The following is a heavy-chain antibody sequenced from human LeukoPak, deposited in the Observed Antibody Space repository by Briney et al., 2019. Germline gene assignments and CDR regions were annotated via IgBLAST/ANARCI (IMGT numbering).Heavy chain of an antibody. CDR3: ARPYSNYGWFDP. Sequence: GGSLRLSCAASGFRFSSYGMHWVRQAPGKGLEWVAVIWNDGSNKYYADSVKGRFTISKDNSKNTVYLQMNSLRAEDTAVYYCARPYSNYGWFDPWGQGTLVTVSS. V-gene: IGHV3-33*01. J-gene: IGHJ5*02. CDR1: GFRFSSYG. D-gene: IGHD4-11*01. CDR2: IWNDGSNK.